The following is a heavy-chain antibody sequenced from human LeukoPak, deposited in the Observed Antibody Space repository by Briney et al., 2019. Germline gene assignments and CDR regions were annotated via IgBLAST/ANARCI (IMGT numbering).Heavy chain of an antibody. CDR3: ARTKTTVVTPWYAFDI. D-gene: IGHD4-23*01. CDR1: GGTFSSYA. V-gene: IGHV1-69*13. J-gene: IGHJ3*02. Sequence: SVKVSCKASGGTFSSYAISWVRQAPGQGLEWMGGVIPIFGTANYAQKFQGRVTITADESTSTAYMELSSLRSEDTAVYYCARTKTTVVTPWYAFDIWGQGTMVTVSS. CDR2: VIPIFGTA.